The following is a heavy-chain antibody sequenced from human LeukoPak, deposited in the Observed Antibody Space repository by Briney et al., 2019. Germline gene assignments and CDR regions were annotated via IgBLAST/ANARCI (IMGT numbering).Heavy chain of an antibody. J-gene: IGHJ4*02. CDR3: ASGGNWGPNPFDY. D-gene: IGHD7-27*01. CDR2: IYSGGST. V-gene: IGHV3-53*01. CDR1: GFTVSSHY. Sequence: GGCLRLSCAASGFTVSSHYMSWVRPAPGKGLEWVSVIYSGGSTYNADSVEGRFTISRDNSKNTLYLQMNSLRAEDTAVYYCASGGNWGPNPFDYWGQGTLVTVSS.